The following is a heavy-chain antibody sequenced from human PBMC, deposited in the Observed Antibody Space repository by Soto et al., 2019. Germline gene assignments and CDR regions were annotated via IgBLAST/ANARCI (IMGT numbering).Heavy chain of an antibody. CDR3: AGGDCSSTSCYSPDY. D-gene: IGHD2-2*01. J-gene: IGHJ4*02. V-gene: IGHV3-11*01. Sequence: GGSLRLSCAASGFTFSDYYMSWIRQAPGKGLEWVSYISSSGSTIYYADPVKGRFTISRDNAKNSLYLQMNSLRAEDTAVYYCAGGDCSSTSCYSPDYWGQGTLVTVSS. CDR1: GFTFSDYY. CDR2: ISSSGSTI.